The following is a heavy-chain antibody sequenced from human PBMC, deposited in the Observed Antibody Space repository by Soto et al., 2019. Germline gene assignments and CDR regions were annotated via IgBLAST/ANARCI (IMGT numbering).Heavy chain of an antibody. Sequence: QVQLVESGGGVVQPGRSLRLSCAASGFTFSSYAMHWVRQAPGKGLEWVAVISYDGSNKYYADSVKGRFTISRDNSKNTLYLQMNSLRAEDTAVYYCQEKGFDYWGQGTLVTVSS. V-gene: IGHV3-30-3*01. CDR3: QEKGFDY. CDR1: GFTFSSYA. CDR2: ISYDGSNK. J-gene: IGHJ4*02.